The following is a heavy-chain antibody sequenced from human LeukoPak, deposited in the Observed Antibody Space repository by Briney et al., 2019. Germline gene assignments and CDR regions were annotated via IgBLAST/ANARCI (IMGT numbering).Heavy chain of an antibody. D-gene: IGHD1-7*01. Sequence: ASVKVSCKASGYTFTSNGISWVRQAPGQGLEWMGWISAYNGNTKYAQKFQGRVTMTTDTSTSTAYMELRSLRSDDTAVYYCATWDITGTTSGAFDIWGQGTMVTVSS. CDR2: ISAYNGNT. CDR1: GYTFTSNG. J-gene: IGHJ3*02. CDR3: ATWDITGTTSGAFDI. V-gene: IGHV1-18*01.